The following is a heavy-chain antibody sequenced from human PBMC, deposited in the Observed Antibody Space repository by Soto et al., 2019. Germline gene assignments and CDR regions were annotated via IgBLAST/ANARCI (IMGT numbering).Heavy chain of an antibody. J-gene: IGHJ6*02. V-gene: IGHV3-11*01. D-gene: IGHD3-3*01. CDR3: ARRDYDFWSGSGDV. CDR1: GFTFSDYY. Sequence: LRLSCAASGFTFSDYYMSWIRQAPVKGLEWVSYISSSGSTIYYADSVKGRFTISRDNAKNSLYLQMNSLRAEDTAVYYRARRDYDFWSGSGDVWGQGTTVTVSS. CDR2: ISSSGSTI.